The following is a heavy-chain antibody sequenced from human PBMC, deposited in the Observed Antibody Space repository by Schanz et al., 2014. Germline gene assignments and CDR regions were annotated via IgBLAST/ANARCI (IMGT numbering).Heavy chain of an antibody. CDR2: ISSSSSTI. V-gene: IGHV3-48*01. CDR3: ARGREVVAKIFDV. CDR1: EFSFSSFG. Sequence: EVQLVESGGGLVQPRGSLRLSCAASEFSFSSFGMNWVRQAPGKGLEWVSYISSSSSTIYYADSVKGRFTISRDNAKNSLYLQMNRLRAEDTGVYYCARGREVVAKIFDVWGQGTMVTVSS. J-gene: IGHJ3*01. D-gene: IGHD3-22*01.